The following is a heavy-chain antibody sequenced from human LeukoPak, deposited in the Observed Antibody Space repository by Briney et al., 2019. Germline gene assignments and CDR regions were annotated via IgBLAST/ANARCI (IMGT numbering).Heavy chain of an antibody. CDR1: GGTFNSYA. Sequence: GSSVKVSCKASGGTFNSYAIGWVRQAPGQGLEWMGGIIPIFGTANYAQKFQGRVTITTDESTSTAYMELSSLRSEDTAVYYCARSVVVAATGVYNWFDPWGQGTLVTVSS. CDR2: IIPIFGTA. D-gene: IGHD2-15*01. V-gene: IGHV1-69*05. CDR3: ARSVVVAATGVYNWFDP. J-gene: IGHJ5*02.